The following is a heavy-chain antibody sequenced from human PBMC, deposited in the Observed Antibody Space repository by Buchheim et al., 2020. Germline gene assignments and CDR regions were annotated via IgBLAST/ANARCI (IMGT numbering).Heavy chain of an antibody. CDR3: ARADSIVVPGFGFDP. Sequence: QLQLQESGSGLVKASQTLSLTCAVSGGSISSGGYSWSWIRQPPGKGLEWLGYIYHSGSAYYNPSLKSRIALSIDRSKNQFSLKLSSVTAADTAVYYCARADSIVVPGFGFDPWGQGTL. D-gene: IGHD2-15*01. CDR1: GGSISSGGYS. CDR2: IYHSGSA. J-gene: IGHJ5*02. V-gene: IGHV4-30-2*01.